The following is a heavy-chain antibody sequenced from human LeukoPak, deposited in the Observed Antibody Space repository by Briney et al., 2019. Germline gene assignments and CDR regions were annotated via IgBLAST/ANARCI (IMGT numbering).Heavy chain of an antibody. CDR3: AKDIGSSTSCPIA. CDR2: ISWNSGSI. Sequence: PGGSLRLSCAASGFTFDDYAMHWVRHAPGKGLEWVSGISWNSGSIAYADSVKGRFTISRDNAKNSLYLQMNSLRAEDTALYYCAKDIGSSTSCPIAWGQGTLVTVSS. J-gene: IGHJ4*02. D-gene: IGHD2-2*01. V-gene: IGHV3-9*01. CDR1: GFTFDDYA.